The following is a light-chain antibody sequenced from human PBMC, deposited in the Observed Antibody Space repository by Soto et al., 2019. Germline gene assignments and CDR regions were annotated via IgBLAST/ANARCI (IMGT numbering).Light chain of an antibody. J-gene: IGLJ2*01. CDR2: DVS. CDR3: SSYTSSSLQG. Sequence: QSVLTQPASVSGSPGQSITISCTGTSSDVGGYNYVSWYQQHPGKAPKLMIYDVSNRPSGVSNRFSGSKSGNTASLTISGLQAEDEADYYCSSYTSSSLQGFGGGTQLTVL. V-gene: IGLV2-14*01. CDR1: SSDVGGYNY.